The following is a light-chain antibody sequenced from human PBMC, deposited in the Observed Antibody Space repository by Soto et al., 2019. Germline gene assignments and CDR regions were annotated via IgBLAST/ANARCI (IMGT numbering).Light chain of an antibody. CDR2: GAS. Sequence: EIVWTQSPGTRSLSPGERGTLSCRASQSVSSNCLAWYQQKPGQAPRLLIYGASSRPTGIPDRFSGSGSGTDFTLTINRMEPEDFAVYYCQQYGSSSTFGQGRRLEI. CDR3: QQYGSSST. V-gene: IGKV3-20*01. CDR1: QSVSSNC. J-gene: IGKJ5*01.